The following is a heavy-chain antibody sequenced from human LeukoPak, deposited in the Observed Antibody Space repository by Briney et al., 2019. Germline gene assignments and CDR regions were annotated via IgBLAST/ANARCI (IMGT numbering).Heavy chain of an antibody. V-gene: IGHV3-74*03. J-gene: IGHJ3*02. CDR3: ARVGYYYDNNCDAFDI. D-gene: IGHD3-22*01. CDR2: INADGRST. CDR1: GFIFSNYW. Sequence: GGSLRLSCAAAGFIFSNYWMHWVRQAPGKGLVWVSRINADGRSTTYADSVKGRFTISRDNAKSTLFLQMNTLRAEDTAVYYCARVGYYYDNNCDAFDIWGQGTMVTVSS.